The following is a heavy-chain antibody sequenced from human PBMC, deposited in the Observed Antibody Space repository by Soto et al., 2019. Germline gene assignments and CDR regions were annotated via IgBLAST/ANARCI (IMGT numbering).Heavy chain of an antibody. D-gene: IGHD2-2*01. J-gene: IGHJ5*02. V-gene: IGHV1-46*01. Sequence: GASVKVSCKASGYSITYNYMHWVRQAPGKGLEWMGTIDPTGGNRNYAQKFQGRLTMTRDTSTSTVYMGPSSLTSDDTAVYYCARDCSSTSCYAGDDPWGQGTLVTVSS. CDR2: IDPTGGNR. CDR3: ARDCSSTSCYAGDDP. CDR1: GYSITYNY.